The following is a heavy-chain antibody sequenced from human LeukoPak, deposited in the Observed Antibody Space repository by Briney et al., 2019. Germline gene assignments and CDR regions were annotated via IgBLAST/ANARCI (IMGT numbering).Heavy chain of an antibody. Sequence: SETLSLTCAVYGGSFSGYYWSWIRQPPGKGLEWIEEISHSGSTNYNPSLKSRVTISVDTSKNQFSLKLSSVTAADTAVYYCARGPGITMVRGPIDYWGQGTLVTVSS. V-gene: IGHV4-34*01. CDR2: ISHSGST. CDR3: ARGPGITMVRGPIDY. CDR1: GGSFSGYY. D-gene: IGHD3-10*01. J-gene: IGHJ4*02.